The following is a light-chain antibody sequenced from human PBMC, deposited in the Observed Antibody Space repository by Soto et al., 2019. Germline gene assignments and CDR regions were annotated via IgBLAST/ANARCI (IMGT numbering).Light chain of an antibody. J-gene: IGKJ1*01. CDR3: QQFGRSPPSWT. CDR1: QSVSSNY. V-gene: IGKV3-20*01. Sequence: ETVLTQSPGTLSLSPGERATLSCRASQSVSSNYLAWYQQKPGQAPRLLMYGASTRATGIPDRFSGSGSGTDLTLTISRLEPEDFALYYCQQFGRSPPSWTFGQGTKVEIK. CDR2: GAS.